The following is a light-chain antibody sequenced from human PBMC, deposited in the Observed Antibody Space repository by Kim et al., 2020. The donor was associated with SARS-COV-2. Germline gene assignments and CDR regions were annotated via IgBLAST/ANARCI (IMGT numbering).Light chain of an antibody. J-gene: IGKJ1*01. CDR3: QQYDAYPWT. Sequence: GDSVTITCRASQDISRWLAWYQQKPGKSPKLLIYQASRLQSGVPSRFGASGSGTEFSLTIDSLQPDDFATYFCQQYDAYPWTFGLGTKLEI. CDR2: QAS. CDR1: QDISRW. V-gene: IGKV1-5*03.